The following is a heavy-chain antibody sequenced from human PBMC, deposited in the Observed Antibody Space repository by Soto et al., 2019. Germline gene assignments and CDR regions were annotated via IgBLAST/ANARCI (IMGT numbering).Heavy chain of an antibody. J-gene: IGHJ4*02. V-gene: IGHV3-33*01. D-gene: IGHD3-3*01. CDR3: ARDGYKYDFWSGYYSRVYFDY. CDR2: IWYDGSNK. CDR1: GFTFSSYG. Sequence: QVQLVESGGGVVQPGRSLRLSCAASGFTFSSYGMHWVRQAPGKGLEWVAVIWYDGSNKYYADSVKGRFTISRDNSKNTLYLQMNSLRAEDTAVYYCARDGYKYDFWSGYYSRVYFDYWGQGTLVTVSS.